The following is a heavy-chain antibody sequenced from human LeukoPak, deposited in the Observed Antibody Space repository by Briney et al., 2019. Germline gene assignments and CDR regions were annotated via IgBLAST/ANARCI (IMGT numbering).Heavy chain of an antibody. D-gene: IGHD3-3*01. Sequence: GSLRLSCAASGFTFNSYWMSWVRQAPGKGLEWIGSTYYSGSTYYNPSLKSRVTISVDTSKNQFSLKLISVTAADTAVYYCARLVPERFFQLNPEGYYDYWGQGTLVTVSS. CDR3: ARLVPERFFQLNPEGYYDY. V-gene: IGHV4-39*01. CDR2: TYYSGST. CDR1: GFTFNSYW. J-gene: IGHJ4*02.